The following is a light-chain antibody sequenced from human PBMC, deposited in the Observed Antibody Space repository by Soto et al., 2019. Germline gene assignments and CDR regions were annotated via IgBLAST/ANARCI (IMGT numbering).Light chain of an antibody. CDR3: QQYNNWPPGRYT. V-gene: IGKV3-15*01. J-gene: IGKJ2*01. Sequence: EIVMTQSPATLSVSPGERATLSCRASQSVSSNLAWYQQKPGQAPRLLIYGASTRATGIPARFSGSESGTEFTLTISNLQAEDFAVYYCQQYNNWPPGRYTFGQGTKLEIK. CDR2: GAS. CDR1: QSVSSN.